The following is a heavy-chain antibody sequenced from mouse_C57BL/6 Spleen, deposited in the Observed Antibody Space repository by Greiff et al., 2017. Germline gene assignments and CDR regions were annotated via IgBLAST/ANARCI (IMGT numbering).Heavy chain of an antibody. CDR1: GFNIKDYY. Sequence: VQLKESGAELVKPGASVKLSCTASGFNIKDYYMHWVKQRTEQGLGWIGRIDPEDGDTKYAPKFQGKATITADTSSNTAYLQLSSLTSEDTAVYYCARSLLRYYAMDYWGQGTSVTVSS. J-gene: IGHJ4*01. CDR2: IDPEDGDT. V-gene: IGHV14-2*01. CDR3: ARSLLRYYAMDY. D-gene: IGHD1-1*01.